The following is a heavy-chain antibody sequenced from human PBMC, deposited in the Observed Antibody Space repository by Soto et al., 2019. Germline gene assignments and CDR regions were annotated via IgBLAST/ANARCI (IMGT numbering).Heavy chain of an antibody. Sequence: ASVKVSCKASGYTFTSYGISWVRQAPGQGLEWMGWISAYNGDTNYAQKLQGRVTMTTDTSTSTAYMELRSLRSDDTAVYYCARGYSSSWYYYYGMDVWGQGTTVTVSS. CDR1: GYTFTSYG. J-gene: IGHJ6*02. CDR3: ARGYSSSWYYYYGMDV. CDR2: ISAYNGDT. D-gene: IGHD6-13*01. V-gene: IGHV1-18*04.